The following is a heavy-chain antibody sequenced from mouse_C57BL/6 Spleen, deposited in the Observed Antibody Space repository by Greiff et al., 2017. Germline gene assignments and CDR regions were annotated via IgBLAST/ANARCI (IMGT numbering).Heavy chain of an antibody. CDR2: IHPNSGST. Sequence: QVQLQQPGAELVKPGASVKLSCKASGYTFTSYWMHWVKQRPGPGLEWIGMIHPNSGSTNYNEKFKSKATLTVDKSSSTAYMHLSSLTSEDSAVYYCARRDWDRYAMDYWGQGTSVTVSS. CDR1: GYTFTSYW. D-gene: IGHD4-1*01. CDR3: ARRDWDRYAMDY. J-gene: IGHJ4*01. V-gene: IGHV1-64*01.